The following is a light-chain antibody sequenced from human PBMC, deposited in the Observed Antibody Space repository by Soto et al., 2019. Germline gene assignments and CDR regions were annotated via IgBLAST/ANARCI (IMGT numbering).Light chain of an antibody. CDR3: QQYNNWPLT. V-gene: IGKV3-15*01. CDR2: GAS. CDR1: QSVSSN. Sequence: EIVMTQSPATLSVSPGERATLSCRASQSVSSNLAWNQQKLGQAPRLLIYGASTRATGIPARFSGSGSGTEFTLTISSLQSEDFAVYYCQQYNNWPLTFGGGTKVEIK. J-gene: IGKJ4*01.